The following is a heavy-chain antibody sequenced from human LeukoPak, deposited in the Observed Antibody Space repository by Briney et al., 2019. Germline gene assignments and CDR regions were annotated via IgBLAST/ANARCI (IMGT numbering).Heavy chain of an antibody. Sequence: ASVKVSCKASGYTFTSYYMHWVRQAPGQGLEWMGIINPSGGSTSYAQKFQGRVTMTRDTSTSTVYMELSSLRSEDTAVYYCARAWVDIVVVPAATGYYYYGMDVWGQGTTVTVSS. CDR1: GYTFTSYY. D-gene: IGHD2-2*03. V-gene: IGHV1-46*01. CDR2: INPSGGST. J-gene: IGHJ6*02. CDR3: ARAWVDIVVVPAATGYYYYGMDV.